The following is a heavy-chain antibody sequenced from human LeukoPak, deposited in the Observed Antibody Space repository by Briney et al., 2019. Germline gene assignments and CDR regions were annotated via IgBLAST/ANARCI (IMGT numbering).Heavy chain of an antibody. V-gene: IGHV7-4-1*02. CDR1: GYTFTSYA. CDR2: INTNTGNP. J-gene: IGHJ5*02. Sequence: AASVNVSCKASGYTFTSYAMNWVRQAPGQGLEWMGWINTNTGNPTYAQGFTGRFVFSLDTSVSTAYLQISSLKAEDTAVYYCARDAPGKYFVWFDPWGQGTLVTVSS. D-gene: IGHD1-14*01. CDR3: ARDAPGKYFVWFDP.